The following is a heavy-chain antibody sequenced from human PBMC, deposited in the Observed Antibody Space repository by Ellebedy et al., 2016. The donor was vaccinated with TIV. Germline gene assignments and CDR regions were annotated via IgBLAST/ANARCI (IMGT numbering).Heavy chain of an antibody. CDR1: GYTFIDYG. V-gene: IGHV1-2*02. CDR2: IHPNSGDT. CDR3: ARDFYGSYEY. J-gene: IGHJ4*02. D-gene: IGHD1-26*01. Sequence: ASVKVSXXASGYTFIDYGIHWVRHAPGQGLDWVGRIHPNSGDTYYAQKFQGRVTMTRDTSISTVYMELSRLTSDDTAVYYCARDFYGSYEYWGQGTLVTVSS.